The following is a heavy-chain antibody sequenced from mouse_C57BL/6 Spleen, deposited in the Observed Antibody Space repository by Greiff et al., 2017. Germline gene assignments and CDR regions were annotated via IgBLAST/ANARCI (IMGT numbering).Heavy chain of an antibody. CDR1: GYAFTNYL. CDR2: INPGSGGT. J-gene: IGHJ2*01. D-gene: IGHD3-2*02. V-gene: IGHV1-54*01. Sequence: QVQLQQSGAELVRPGTSVKVSCKASGYAFTNYLIEWVKQRPGQGLEWIGAINPGSGGTNYNEKFKGKAKLTAAKSSSTAYMQLSSLTSEDSAVYVCASGSGSYYFDYWGQGTTLTVSS. CDR3: ASGSGSYYFDY.